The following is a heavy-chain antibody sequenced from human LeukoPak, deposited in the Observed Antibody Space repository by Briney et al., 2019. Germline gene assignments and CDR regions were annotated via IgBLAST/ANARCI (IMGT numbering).Heavy chain of an antibody. J-gene: IGHJ6*03. V-gene: IGHV5-51*01. CDR3: ARTVHFYYYYMDV. CDR2: IYPGDSDT. Sequence: GESLKISCKGSGYSFTSYWIGWVRQMPGEGLEWMGIIYPGDSDTRYSPSFQGQVTISADKSISTAYLQWSSLKASDTAMYYCARTVHFYYYYMDVWGKGTTVTVSS. CDR1: GYSFTSYW.